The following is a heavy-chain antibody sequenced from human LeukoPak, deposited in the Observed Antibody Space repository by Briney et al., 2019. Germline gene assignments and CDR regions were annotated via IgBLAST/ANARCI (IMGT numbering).Heavy chain of an antibody. J-gene: IGHJ6*02. CDR3: ARDNWNYGSSMDV. Sequence: PSETLSLTCTVSGGSISSYYWSWIRQPPGKGLEWIGYIYYSGSTNYNPSLKSRVTISVDTSKNQFSLKLSSVTAADTAVYYCARDNWNYGSSMDVWGQGTTVTVSS. D-gene: IGHD1-7*01. CDR2: IYYSGST. CDR1: GGSISSYY. V-gene: IGHV4-59*01.